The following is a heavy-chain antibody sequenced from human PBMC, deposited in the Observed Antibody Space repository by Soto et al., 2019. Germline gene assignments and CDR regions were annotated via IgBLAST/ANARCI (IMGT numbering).Heavy chain of an antibody. D-gene: IGHD5-12*01. CDR3: ARAQRWLQPSDY. J-gene: IGHJ4*02. CDR2: IKQDGSEK. CDR1: GCTFSSYW. V-gene: IGHV3-7*03. Sequence: EVQLVESGGGLVQPGGSLRLSCAASGCTFSSYWMSWVRQAPGKGLEWVANIKQDGSEKYYVDSVKGRFTISRDNAKNSLYLQMNSLRAEDTAVYYCARAQRWLQPSDYWGQGTLVTVSS.